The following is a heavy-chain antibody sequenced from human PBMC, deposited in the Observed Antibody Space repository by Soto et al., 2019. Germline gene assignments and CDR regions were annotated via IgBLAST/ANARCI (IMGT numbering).Heavy chain of an antibody. CDR3: ARQGTSSSGWYDYYGMDV. D-gene: IGHD6-19*01. Sequence: GESLKISCKGSGYSFTSYWISWVRQMPGKGLEWMGRIDPSDSYTNYSPSFQGHVTISADKSISTAYLQWSSMKASDTAIYYCARQGTSSSGWYDYYGMDVWGQGTTVTVSS. J-gene: IGHJ6*02. CDR2: IDPSDSYT. V-gene: IGHV5-10-1*01. CDR1: GYSFTSYW.